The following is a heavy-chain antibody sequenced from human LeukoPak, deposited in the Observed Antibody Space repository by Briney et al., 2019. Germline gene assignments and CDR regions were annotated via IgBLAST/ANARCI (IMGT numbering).Heavy chain of an antibody. CDR2: IYHSGST. CDR3: AKSYDSSGYYTHFDY. D-gene: IGHD3-22*01. J-gene: IGHJ4*02. V-gene: IGHV4-4*02. Sequence: GSLRLSCAASGFTFNNYAMSWVRQPPGKGLEWIGEIYHSGSTNYNPSLKSRVTISVDKSKNQFSLKLSSVTAADTAVYYCAKSYDSSGYYTHFDYWGQGTLVTVSS. CDR1: GFTFNNYAM.